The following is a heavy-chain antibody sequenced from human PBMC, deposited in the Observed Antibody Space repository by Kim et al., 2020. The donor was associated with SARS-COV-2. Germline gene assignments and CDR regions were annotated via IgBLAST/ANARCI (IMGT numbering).Heavy chain of an antibody. V-gene: IGHV3-43*01. Sequence: KGRFTISRDNSKNSLYLQMNSLRTEDTALYYCAKDHSRYGSGSYSPRFDPWGQGTRVTVSS. D-gene: IGHD3-10*01. J-gene: IGHJ5*02. CDR3: AKDHSRYGSGSYSPRFDP.